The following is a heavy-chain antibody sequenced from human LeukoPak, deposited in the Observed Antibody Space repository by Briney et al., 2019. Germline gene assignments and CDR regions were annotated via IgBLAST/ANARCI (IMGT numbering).Heavy chain of an antibody. CDR2: IYYSGST. Sequence: PSETLSLTCAVYGGSLGSYFWNWIRQPPGKGLEWIGSIYYSGSTYYNPSLKSRVTISVDTSKNQFSLKLSSVTAAETAVYYCARQVYGGYSYGYYYYMDVWGKGTTVTVSS. V-gene: IGHV4-39*01. J-gene: IGHJ6*03. CDR3: ARQVYGGYSYGYYYYMDV. D-gene: IGHD5-18*01. CDR1: GGSLGSYF.